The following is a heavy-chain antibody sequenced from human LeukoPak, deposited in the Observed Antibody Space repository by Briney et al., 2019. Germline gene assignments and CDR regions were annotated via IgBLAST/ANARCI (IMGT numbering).Heavy chain of an antibody. Sequence: SEILSLTCTVSGGSISSSSYYWGRIRQPPGKGLEWIGSIYYSGSTYYNPSLKSRVTISLDTSKNQLSLKLNSVTAADTAVFFCARDYILTLETENGDGFAIWGQGTVVSVSS. CDR1: GGSISSSSYY. V-gene: IGHV4-39*07. J-gene: IGHJ3*02. CDR3: ARDYILTLETENGDGFAI. CDR2: IYYSGST. D-gene: IGHD3-9*01.